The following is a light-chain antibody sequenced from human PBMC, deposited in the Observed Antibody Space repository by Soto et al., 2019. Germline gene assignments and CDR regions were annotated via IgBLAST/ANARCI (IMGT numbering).Light chain of an antibody. CDR2: LNSDGSH. CDR1: SGHRSYA. Sequence: QLVLTQSPSASASLGASVKLTCTLRSGHRSYAIAWHQQQPEKGPRYLLKLNSDGSHSKGDGIPDRFSGSSPGAERYLTISSLQSGDEADYYCQTWGTGIQVFGGGTKLTVL. V-gene: IGLV4-69*01. CDR3: QTWGTGIQV. J-gene: IGLJ3*02.